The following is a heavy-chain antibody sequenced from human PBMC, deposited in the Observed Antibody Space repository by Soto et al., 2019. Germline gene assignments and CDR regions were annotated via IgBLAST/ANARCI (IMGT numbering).Heavy chain of an antibody. V-gene: IGHV3-74*01. CDR1: GFTFSSYW. CDR3: VRTSLVVAAATREDY. J-gene: IGHJ4*02. Sequence: EVQLVESGGGLVQPGGSLRLSCAASGFTFSSYWMHWVRQAPGKGLVWVSRINIDGCSTSYADSVKGRFTIPRDNAKNTLYRQMNSLRAEDTAVYYCVRTSLVVAAATREDYWGQGTLVTVSS. CDR2: INIDGCST. D-gene: IGHD2-15*01.